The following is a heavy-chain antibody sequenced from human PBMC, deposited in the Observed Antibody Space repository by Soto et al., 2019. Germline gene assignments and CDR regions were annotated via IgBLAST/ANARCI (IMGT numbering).Heavy chain of an antibody. D-gene: IGHD3-16*01. Sequence: QVQLQESGPGLVKPSQTLSLTCTVSGGSIRSGSYYWSWIRQHPGQGLEWVGYIYLGGSTYYNPSLETQFTISLDTSKNHFSLKLSSVTAAYTAVYYCARVAELWGDAFDIWGQGTMVTVSS. J-gene: IGHJ3*02. CDR1: GGSIRSGSYY. V-gene: IGHV4-31*01. CDR2: IYLGGST. CDR3: ARVAELWGDAFDI.